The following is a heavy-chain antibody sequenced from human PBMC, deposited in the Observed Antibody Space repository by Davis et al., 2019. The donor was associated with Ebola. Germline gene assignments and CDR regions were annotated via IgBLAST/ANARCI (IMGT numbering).Heavy chain of an antibody. CDR1: GFTFSSYG. CDR3: AKDALWFGGEYYYGMDV. V-gene: IGHV3-33*06. CDR2: IWYDGSNK. Sequence: PGGSLRLSCAASGFTFSSYGMHWVRQAPGKGLEWVAVIWYDGSNKYYADSVKGRFTISRDNSKNTLYLQMNSLRAEDTAVYYCAKDALWFGGEYYYGMDVWGQGTTVTVSS. D-gene: IGHD3-10*01. J-gene: IGHJ6*02.